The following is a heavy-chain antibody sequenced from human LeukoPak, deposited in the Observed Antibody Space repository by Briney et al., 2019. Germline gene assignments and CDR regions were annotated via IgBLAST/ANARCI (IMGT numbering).Heavy chain of an antibody. V-gene: IGHV3-23*01. D-gene: IGHD3-22*01. CDR1: GFTFSTYA. CDR2: VSESGGTS. CDR3: AKVGRYYDTSGYYRVFDY. Sequence: PGGSLRLSCAASGFTFSTYAMTWVRQAPGKGLEWVASVSESGGTSYYADSVMGRFIIFRDNSKNTLYLQTNSLRADDTAVYYCAKVGRYYDTSGYYRVFDYWGQGTLVTVSS. J-gene: IGHJ4*01.